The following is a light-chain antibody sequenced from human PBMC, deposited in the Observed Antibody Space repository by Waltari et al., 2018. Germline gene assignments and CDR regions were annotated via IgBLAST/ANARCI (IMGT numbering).Light chain of an antibody. Sequence: DIVMTQSPDSLAVSLGERVTINCKSSQSVLYSSNNKNYLAWYQQKPGQPPKLHIYWAATRESGLPDRFSGSGSGTDFTLTISSLQAEDVAVYYCQQYYSTLTFGGGTKVEIK. CDR2: WAA. J-gene: IGKJ4*01. V-gene: IGKV4-1*01. CDR3: QQYYSTLT. CDR1: QSVLYSSNNKNY.